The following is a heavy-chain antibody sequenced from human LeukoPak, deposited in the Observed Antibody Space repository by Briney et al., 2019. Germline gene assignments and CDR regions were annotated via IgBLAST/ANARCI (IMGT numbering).Heavy chain of an antibody. D-gene: IGHD1-1*01. J-gene: IGHJ4*02. V-gene: IGHV3-48*03. CDR3: ARSTPNASYRLY. Sequence: PGGXLRLSCAASGFTFSSYEMNWVRQAPGKGLEWVSYRFTISRDNAKNSLYLQMNSLRAEDTAVYYCARSTPNASYRLYWGQGTLVTVSS. CDR1: GFTFSSYE.